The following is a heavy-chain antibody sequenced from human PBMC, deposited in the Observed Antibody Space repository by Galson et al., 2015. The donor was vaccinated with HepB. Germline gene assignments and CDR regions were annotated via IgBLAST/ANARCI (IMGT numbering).Heavy chain of an antibody. CDR3: ARESRGQEMATLYWYFDL. V-gene: IGHV3-48*01. Sequence: SLRLSCAASGFTFSSYSMNWVRQAPGKGLEWVSYISSSSSTIYYADSVKGRFTISRDNAKNSLYLQMNSLRAEDTAVYYCARESRGQEMATLYWYFDLWGRGTLVTVSS. D-gene: IGHD5-24*01. J-gene: IGHJ2*01. CDR2: ISSSSSTI. CDR1: GFTFSSYS.